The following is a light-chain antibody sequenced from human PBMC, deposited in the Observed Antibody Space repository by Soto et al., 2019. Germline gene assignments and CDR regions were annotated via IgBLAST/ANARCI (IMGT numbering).Light chain of an antibody. J-gene: IGKJ1*01. V-gene: IGKV1-5*01. CDR3: QHYNSYSEA. CDR2: DAS. Sequence: DIQMTQSPSPLSASVGDRVTITCRASQSISSWLAWYQQKPGKAPKLLIYDASSLESGVPSRFSGSGSGTEFTLTISSLQPDDFATYYCQHYNSYSEAFGQGTKVAI. CDR1: QSISSW.